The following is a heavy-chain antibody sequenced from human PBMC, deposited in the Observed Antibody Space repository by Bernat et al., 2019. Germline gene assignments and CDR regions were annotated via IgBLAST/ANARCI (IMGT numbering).Heavy chain of an antibody. J-gene: IGHJ4*02. CDR2: ISSGRGSI. D-gene: IGHD2-15*01. Sequence: EVQLVESGGGLAQPGGSLKLSCAASGFTFSGSAMHWVRQAPGKGLEWVSYISSGRGSIYYADSVKGRFTISRDNAKNSLYLQMNSLRAEDTAVYYCARCSGGSCYLGQVDYWGQGTLVTVSS. V-gene: IGHV3-48*04. CDR3: ARCSGGSCYLGQVDY. CDR1: GFTFSGSA.